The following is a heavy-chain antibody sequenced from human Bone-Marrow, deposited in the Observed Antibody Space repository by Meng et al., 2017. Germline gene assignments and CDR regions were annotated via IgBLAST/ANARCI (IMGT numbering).Heavy chain of an antibody. CDR2: ISGSGGST. Sequence: GESLKISCAASGFTFSSQAMSWVRQAPGKGLEWASAISGSGGSTYYADSVKGRFTISRDNSKNTLYLQMNSLRAEDTAVYYCANLGGLGELFRPFDYWGQGTLVTVSS. V-gene: IGHV3-23*01. J-gene: IGHJ4*02. CDR1: GFTFSSQA. CDR3: ANLGGLGELFRPFDY. D-gene: IGHD3-10*01.